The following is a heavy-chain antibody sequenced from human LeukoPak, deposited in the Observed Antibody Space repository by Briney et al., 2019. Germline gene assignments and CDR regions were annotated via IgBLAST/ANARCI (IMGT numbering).Heavy chain of an antibody. D-gene: IGHD3-22*01. CDR2: INHSGST. Sequence: SETLSLTCAVYGGSFSGYYWSWIRQPPGKRLVWIGEINHSGSTNYNPSLKSRVTISVDTSKNQFSLKLSSVTAADTAVYYCARLRGRRYYYDSSGYRTTYFDYWGQGTLVTVSS. CDR3: ARLRGRRYYYDSSGYRTTYFDY. V-gene: IGHV4-34*01. CDR1: GGSFSGYY. J-gene: IGHJ4*02.